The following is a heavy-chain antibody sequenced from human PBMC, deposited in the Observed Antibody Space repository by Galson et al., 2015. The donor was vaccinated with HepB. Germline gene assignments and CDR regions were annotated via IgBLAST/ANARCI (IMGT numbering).Heavy chain of an antibody. J-gene: IGHJ6*03. Sequence: SVKVSCKVSGYTLTELSMHWVRQAPGKGLEWMGGFDPEDGETIYAQKFQGRVTMTEDTSTDTAYMELSSLRSEDTAVYYCATMDTMRSSNYYYYYYMDVWGKGTTVTVSS. V-gene: IGHV1-24*01. CDR1: GYTLTELS. D-gene: IGHD3-22*01. CDR3: ATMDTMRSSNYYYYYYMDV. CDR2: FDPEDGET.